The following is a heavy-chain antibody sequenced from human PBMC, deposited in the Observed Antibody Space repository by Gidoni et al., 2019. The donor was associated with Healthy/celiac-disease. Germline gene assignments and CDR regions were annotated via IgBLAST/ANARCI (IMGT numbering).Heavy chain of an antibody. CDR3: ARLAVSGYSHYYYYGMDV. Sequence: QVQLQESGPGLVKPSETLSLTCTVSGGSISSYYWSWIRQPPGKGLEWIWYIYYSGSTNYNPSLKSRVTISVDTSKNQFSLKLSSVTAADTAVYYCARLAVSGYSHYYYYGMDVWGQGTTVTVSS. CDR2: IYYSGST. V-gene: IGHV4-59*08. CDR1: GGSISSYY. J-gene: IGHJ6*02. D-gene: IGHD3-22*01.